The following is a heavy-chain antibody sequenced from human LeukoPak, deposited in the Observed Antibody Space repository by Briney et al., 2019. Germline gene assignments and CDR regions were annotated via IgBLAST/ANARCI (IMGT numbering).Heavy chain of an antibody. CDR3: ARLVPSEYSGYDYLDY. D-gene: IGHD5-12*01. CDR2: IYYSGST. V-gene: IGHV4-59*01. CDR1: GGSISSYY. Sequence: SETLSLTCTVSGGSISSYYWSWIRQPPGKGLEWIGYIYYSGSTNYNPSLKSRVTISVDTSKNQFSLKLSSVTAADTAVYYCARLVPSEYSGYDYLDYWGQGTLVTVSS. J-gene: IGHJ4*02.